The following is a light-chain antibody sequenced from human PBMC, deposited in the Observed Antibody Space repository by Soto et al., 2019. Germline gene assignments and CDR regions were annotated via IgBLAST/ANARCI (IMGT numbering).Light chain of an antibody. CDR1: SSDVGGYNY. CDR3: CSYTSSSTLV. CDR2: DVS. J-gene: IGLJ1*01. V-gene: IGLV2-14*01. Sequence: QSALTQPASVSGSPGQSITISCTGTSSDVGGYNYVSWYQQHPGKAPKLMIYDVSNRPSGGSNRFSGSKSDNTASLTISGLQAEDEADYYCCSYTSSSTLVFGTGTKLTVL.